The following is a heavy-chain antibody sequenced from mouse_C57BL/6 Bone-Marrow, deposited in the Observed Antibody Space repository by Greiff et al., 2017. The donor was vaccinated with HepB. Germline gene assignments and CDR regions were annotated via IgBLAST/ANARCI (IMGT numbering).Heavy chain of an antibody. J-gene: IGHJ1*03. Sequence: EVKLMESGGDLVKPGGSLKLSCAASGFTFSSYGMSWVRQTPDKRLEWVATISSGGSYTYYPDSVKGRFTISRDNAKNTLYLQMSSLQSEDTAMYYCARQYGSSSLYWYFDVWGTGTTVTVSS. CDR1: GFTFSSYG. D-gene: IGHD1-1*01. CDR3: ARQYGSSSLYWYFDV. V-gene: IGHV5-6*01. CDR2: ISSGGSYT.